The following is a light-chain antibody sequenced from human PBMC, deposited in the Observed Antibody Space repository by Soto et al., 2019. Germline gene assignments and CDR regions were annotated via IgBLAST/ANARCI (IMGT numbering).Light chain of an antibody. Sequence: DIQMTQSPSTLSASIGDRVAITCRASDNIGPWVAWYQQKPGKAPKLLIYKASTLETGAPSRFAGSGSGTGFTLTITRLQPDDLATYYCQHYNSYSRTFGQGTKVEV. J-gene: IGKJ1*01. CDR3: QHYNSYSRT. CDR2: KAS. V-gene: IGKV1-5*03. CDR1: DNIGPW.